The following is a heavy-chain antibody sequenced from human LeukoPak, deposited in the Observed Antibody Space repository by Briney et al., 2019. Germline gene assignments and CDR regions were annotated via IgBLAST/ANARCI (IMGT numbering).Heavy chain of an antibody. V-gene: IGHV3-30*04. Sequence: GRSLRLSCAASGFTFSSYAMHWVRQAPGKGLEWVAVIWYDGSNKYYADSVKGRFTISRDNSKNTLYLQMNSLRAEDTAVYYCARDKLGRGVITATIDYWGQGTLVTVSS. CDR2: IWYDGSNK. CDR3: ARDKLGRGVITATIDY. J-gene: IGHJ4*02. CDR1: GFTFSSYA. D-gene: IGHD3-10*01.